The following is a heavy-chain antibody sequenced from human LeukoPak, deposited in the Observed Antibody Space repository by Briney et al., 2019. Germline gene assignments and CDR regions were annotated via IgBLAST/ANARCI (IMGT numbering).Heavy chain of an antibody. J-gene: IGHJ3*02. V-gene: IGHV4-4*09. D-gene: IGHD2-21*02. Sequence: SETLSLTCSVSGGSISSYYWSWIRQPPGKGLEWIGYIYTSGSTNYNPSLKSRVTISVDTSKNQFSLKLSSVTAADTAVYYCARSYVTNVAYCGGDCYPGPDAFDIWGQGTMVTVSS. CDR1: GGSISSYY. CDR3: ARSYVTNVAYCGGDCYPGPDAFDI. CDR2: IYTSGST.